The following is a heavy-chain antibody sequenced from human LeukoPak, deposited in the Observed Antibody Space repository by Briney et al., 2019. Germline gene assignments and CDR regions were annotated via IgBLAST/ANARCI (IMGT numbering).Heavy chain of an antibody. CDR3: ARGGTYNGILSFDP. J-gene: IGHJ5*02. CDR2: IYYSGST. V-gene: IGHV4-59*01. CDR1: GGSISSYY. Sequence: SETLSLTCTVSGGSISSYYWTWIRQPPGKGLEWLGNIYYSGSTNYNPSLKSRVSMSVDTSNIQFSLKLSSVTAADTAVYYCARGGTYNGILSFDPWGQGTLVTVSS. D-gene: IGHD1-14*01.